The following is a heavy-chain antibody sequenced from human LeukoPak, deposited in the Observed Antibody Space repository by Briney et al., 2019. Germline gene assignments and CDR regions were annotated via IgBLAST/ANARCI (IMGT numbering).Heavy chain of an antibody. CDR1: GGSISSYY. CDR2: IYATGST. CDR3: ARRPSNYYDSNDFYWDNWFDP. D-gene: IGHD3-22*01. J-gene: IGHJ5*02. V-gene: IGHV4-4*07. Sequence: SETLSLTCTVSGGSISSYYWSWIRQPAGKGLEWIGRIYATGSTNYNPSLKSRVTISVDTSKNQFSLNLSSVTAADTAVYYCARRPSNYYDSNDFYWDNWFDPWGQGILVTVSS.